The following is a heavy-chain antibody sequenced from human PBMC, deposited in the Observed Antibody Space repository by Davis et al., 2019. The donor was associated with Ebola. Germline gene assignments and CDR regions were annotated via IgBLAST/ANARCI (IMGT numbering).Heavy chain of an antibody. CDR3: ARDRGMVRGVGFDY. D-gene: IGHD3-10*01. CDR2: IYYSGST. J-gene: IGHJ4*02. V-gene: IGHV4-61*01. CDR1: GGSVSSGSYY. Sequence: MPSETLSLTCTVSGGSVSSGSYYWSWIRQPPGKGLEWIGYIYYSGSTNYNPSLKSRVTISVDTSKNQFSLKLSSVTAADTAVYYCARDRGMVRGVGFDYWGQGTLVTVSS.